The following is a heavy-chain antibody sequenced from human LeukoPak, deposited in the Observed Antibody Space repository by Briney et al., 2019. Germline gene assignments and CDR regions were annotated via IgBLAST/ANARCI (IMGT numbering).Heavy chain of an antibody. CDR2: ISHRGRT. CDR1: GGSVSGYY. J-gene: IGHJ4*02. D-gene: IGHD3-3*01. V-gene: IGHV4-34*01. Sequence: RSSETLSLTCAVYGGSVSGYYWSWIRQPPGKGLEWIGEISHRGRTHYNPSLKGRVTMSVDTSKNQFALEVDSVTAADTAVYYCARIPLYFLEPFGYWGQGILVTVSS. CDR3: ARIPLYFLEPFGY.